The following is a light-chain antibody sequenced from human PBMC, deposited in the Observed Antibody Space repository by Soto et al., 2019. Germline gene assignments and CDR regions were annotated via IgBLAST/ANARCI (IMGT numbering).Light chain of an antibody. J-gene: IGKJ1*01. CDR3: QHMRT. Sequence: DIPMTQSPSTLSASVGDRVIITCRASQSISDYLAWYQQKPGKAPKLLIYDASNLESGVPSTFSGSGSGTEFTLTISSLQPDDFGSYYCQHMRTFGQGTKVDIK. CDR2: DAS. V-gene: IGKV1-5*01. CDR1: QSISDY.